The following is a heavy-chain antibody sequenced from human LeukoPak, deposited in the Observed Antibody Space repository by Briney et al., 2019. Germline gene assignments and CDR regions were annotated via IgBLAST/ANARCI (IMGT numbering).Heavy chain of an antibody. CDR2: IYYSGST. CDR1: GGSISSYY. CDR3: AREGDTIFGGAFDI. J-gene: IGHJ3*02. V-gene: IGHV4-59*01. Sequence: SETLSLTCTVSGGSISSYYWSWIRQPPGKGLEWIGYIYYSGSTNYNPSLKSRVTISVDTSKNQFSLKLSSVTAADTAVYYCAREGDTIFGGAFDIWGQGTMITVSS. D-gene: IGHD3-3*01.